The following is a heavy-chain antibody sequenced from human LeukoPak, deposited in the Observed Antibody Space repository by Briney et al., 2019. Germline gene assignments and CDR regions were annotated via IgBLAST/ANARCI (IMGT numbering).Heavy chain of an antibody. J-gene: IGHJ4*02. CDR2: ISPHSGDT. Sequence: ASVKVSCKASGYTFTAYNFHCVRQAPGQGLEWRGWISPHSGDTQYAQKFQDRVTMNRVTSISTVYMELSSLSSDDTAVYYCERGGVTAHLDYWGQGTPVTVSS. CDR1: GYTFTAYN. V-gene: IGHV1-2*02. D-gene: IGHD2-8*02. CDR3: ERGGVTAHLDY.